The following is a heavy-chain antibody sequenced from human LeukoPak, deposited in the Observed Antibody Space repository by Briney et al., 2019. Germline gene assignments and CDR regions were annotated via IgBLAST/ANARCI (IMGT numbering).Heavy chain of an antibody. Sequence: PSETLSLTCSVSGDSISLSFYYWGWIRQPPGKALEWIGSVYYSGTTSYNPSLKSRVTISVDMSKNHFSLRLRSVTAADTAIYYCARDGYSGSDALWGQGTLVTVSS. D-gene: IGHD5-12*01. CDR3: ARDGYSGSDAL. J-gene: IGHJ4*02. CDR1: GDSISLSFYY. V-gene: IGHV4-39*07. CDR2: VYYSGTT.